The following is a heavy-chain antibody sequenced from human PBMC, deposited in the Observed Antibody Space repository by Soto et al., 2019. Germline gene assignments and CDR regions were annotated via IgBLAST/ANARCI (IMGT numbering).Heavy chain of an antibody. CDR3: ARRLDDRGENYFNWFDP. V-gene: IGHV4-31*03. J-gene: IGHJ5*02. D-gene: IGHD2-21*01. CDR2: IDHSGTA. Sequence: PSETLSLTCTGSGTFINIGGLWWGWLRRRPGKGLEWIGHIDHSGTAYYNPSLITRVTISIDASKNQFYLKVNSVTAADTAVYYCARRLDDRGENYFNWFDPWGQGTRVT. CDR1: GTFINIGGLW.